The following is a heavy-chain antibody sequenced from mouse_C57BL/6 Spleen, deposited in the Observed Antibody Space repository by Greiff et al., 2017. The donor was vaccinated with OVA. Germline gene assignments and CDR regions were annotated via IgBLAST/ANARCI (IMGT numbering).Heavy chain of an antibody. V-gene: IGHV1-64*01. J-gene: IGHJ3*01. CDR2: IHPNSGST. CDR3: ARGDSSGYVAWFAY. D-gene: IGHD3-2*02. Sequence: QVQLQQPGAELVKPGASVKLSCTASGYTFTSYWMHWVKQRPGQGLEWIGMIHPNSGSTNYNEKFKSKATLTVDTSSSTAYMQLSSLTSEDSAVYYCARGDSSGYVAWFAYWGQGTLVTVSA. CDR1: GYTFTSYW.